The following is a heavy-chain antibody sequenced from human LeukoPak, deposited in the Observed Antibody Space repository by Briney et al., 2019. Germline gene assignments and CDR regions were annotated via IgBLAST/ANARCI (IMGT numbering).Heavy chain of an antibody. CDR3: ARARRDFWGDPFDY. D-gene: IGHD3-3*01. J-gene: IGHJ4*02. Sequence: PGGSLRLSCAASGFTFSSYNMNWVRQAPGKGLEWVSSISGSSSFIYCADSVKGRFTISRDNAKNSLFLQMNSLRAEDTAVYYCARARRDFWGDPFDYWGLGTLVTVSS. CDR1: GFTFSSYN. CDR2: ISGSSSFI. V-gene: IGHV3-21*01.